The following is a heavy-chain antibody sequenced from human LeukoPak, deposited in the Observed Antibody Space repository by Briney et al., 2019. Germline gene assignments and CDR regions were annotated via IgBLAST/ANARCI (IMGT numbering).Heavy chain of an antibody. CDR1: GSTFRTYW. Sequence: GGPLRLPFAPPGSTFRTYWLTWFRQAPGKGRGGGAKIKHVGSEKYYVDSVKGRFTISRDNARNSLYLQMNSLRAEDTAVYYCARSGSYYDSSGYYFDYWGQGALVTVPS. CDR3: ARSGSYYDSSGYYFDY. V-gene: IGHV3-7*01. CDR2: IKHVGSEK. J-gene: IGHJ4*02. D-gene: IGHD3-22*01.